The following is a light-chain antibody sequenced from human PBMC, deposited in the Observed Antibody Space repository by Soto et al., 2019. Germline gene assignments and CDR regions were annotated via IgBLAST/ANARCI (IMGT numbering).Light chain of an antibody. J-gene: IGLJ2*01. CDR3: SSFTRIVGL. Sequence: QSALTQPASVSGSPGQTITISCTGAVSEVAGYTYVSWYQQHPGKGPKVIIYDVSNRPLGVSNRFSGSKSGTTASLTISGLQAEDEADYYCSSFTRIVGLFGGGTKLTGL. V-gene: IGLV2-14*03. CDR1: VSEVAGYTY. CDR2: DVS.